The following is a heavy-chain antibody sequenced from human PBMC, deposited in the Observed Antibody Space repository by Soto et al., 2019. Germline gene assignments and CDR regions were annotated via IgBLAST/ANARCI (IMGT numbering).Heavy chain of an antibody. CDR3: AKNGHPPYYYYGMDV. D-gene: IGHD2-8*01. CDR1: GYTFTGYY. Sequence: GASVKVSCKASGYTFTGYYMHWVRQAPGQGLEWMGWINPNSGGTNYAQKFQGRVTMTIDTSTTTAYLELRRLTYDDTAVYFCAKNGHPPYYYYGMDVWGQGTTVTVSS. V-gene: IGHV1-2*02. J-gene: IGHJ6*02. CDR2: INPNSGGT.